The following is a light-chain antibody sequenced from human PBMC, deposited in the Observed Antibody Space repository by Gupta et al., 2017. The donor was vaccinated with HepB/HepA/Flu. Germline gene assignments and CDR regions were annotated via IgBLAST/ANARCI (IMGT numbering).Light chain of an antibody. CDR2: SNN. CDR1: SSNIGKNT. V-gene: IGLV1-44*01. CDR3: AAWDDSLNGVV. Sequence: QSVLTQPPSASGTPGQTVTISGSGSSSNIGKNTVNWYQHLPGTAPKVLIYSNNQRPSGVPDRFSGSKSGTSASLAISGLQSEDEADYYCAAWDDSLNGVVFGGGTKLTVL. J-gene: IGLJ2*01.